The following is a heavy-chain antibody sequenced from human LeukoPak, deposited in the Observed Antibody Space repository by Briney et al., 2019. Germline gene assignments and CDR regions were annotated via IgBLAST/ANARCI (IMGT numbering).Heavy chain of an antibody. CDR2: IIPNSGGT. Sequence: GASVKVSCKASGYTFTDYYIHWVRQAPGQGLEWMGWIIPNSGGTNCAQNFQGRVTFTRDTSISTAYMELSRLRSDDTAVYYCARGFVITSLDYWGQGTLLTVSS. CDR1: GYTFTDYY. D-gene: IGHD1-14*01. CDR3: ARGFVITSLDY. J-gene: IGHJ4*02. V-gene: IGHV1-2*02.